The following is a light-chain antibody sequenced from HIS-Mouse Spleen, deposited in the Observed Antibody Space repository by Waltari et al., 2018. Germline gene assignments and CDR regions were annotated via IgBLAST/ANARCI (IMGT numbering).Light chain of an antibody. CDR1: TLGDKY. CDR2: QDS. Sequence: SYELTQPPSVSVSPGQTASITCSGDTLGDKYACWYQQKPGQPPVLVIYQDSKRPSGIPERFSGSNSGNTATLTISGTQAMDEADYYCQAWDSSTAVFGTGTKVTVL. V-gene: IGLV3-1*01. J-gene: IGLJ1*01. CDR3: QAWDSSTAV.